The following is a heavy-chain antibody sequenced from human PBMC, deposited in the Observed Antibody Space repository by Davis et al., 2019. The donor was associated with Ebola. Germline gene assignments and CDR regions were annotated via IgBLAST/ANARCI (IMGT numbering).Heavy chain of an antibody. J-gene: IGHJ3*02. Sequence: SETLSLTCAVYGGSFSGYYWSWIRQPPGKGLEWIGEINHSGSTYYNPSLKSRVTISVDTSKNQFSLKLSSVTAADTAVYYCARGLGIAAARDAFDIWGQGTMDTVSS. V-gene: IGHV4-34*01. CDR1: GGSFSGYY. D-gene: IGHD6-13*01. CDR2: INHSGST. CDR3: ARGLGIAAARDAFDI.